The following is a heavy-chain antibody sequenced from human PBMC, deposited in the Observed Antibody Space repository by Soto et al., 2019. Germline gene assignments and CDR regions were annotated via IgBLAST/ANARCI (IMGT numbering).Heavy chain of an antibody. Sequence: EVQLLESGGGLVQPGGSLRLSCAASGFTFSSYAMSWVRQAPGKGLEWVSAISGSGGITYYADSVKGRFTISRDNSKNTLHLQSNSLRAEDTAVYYCANSDLPGSGRPPLGLDYRGQGTLVTVPS. J-gene: IGHJ4*02. V-gene: IGHV3-23*01. CDR3: ANSDLPGSGRPPLGLDY. CDR2: ISGSGGIT. CDR1: GFTFSSYA. D-gene: IGHD3-10*01.